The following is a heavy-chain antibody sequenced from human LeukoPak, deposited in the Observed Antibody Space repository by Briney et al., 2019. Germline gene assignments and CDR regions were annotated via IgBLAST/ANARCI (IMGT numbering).Heavy chain of an antibody. CDR2: ISPRGGST. CDR3: AGDGVPGTYYFDY. Sequence: GASVNLSLTSSGYTFTSHYIHWVRHAPGQGLEWMGMISPRGGSTSYPQKFQGRVTMTTDTSTTTSTVYMELSSLRSEDTAVYFCAGDGVPGTYYFDYWGQGTLVTVSS. CDR1: GYTFTSHY. D-gene: IGHD3-3*01. J-gene: IGHJ4*02. V-gene: IGHV1-46*01.